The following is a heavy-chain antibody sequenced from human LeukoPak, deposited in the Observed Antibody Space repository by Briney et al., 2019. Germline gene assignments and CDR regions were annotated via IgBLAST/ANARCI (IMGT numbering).Heavy chain of an antibody. J-gene: IGHJ4*02. D-gene: IGHD6-13*01. Sequence: PGGSLRLSCTASGFTFGDYAMTWVRQAPGKGLEWIGSIYHSGSTYYNPSLKSRVTISVDTSKNQFSLKLSSVTAADTAVYYCARGKGIAGTFDYWGQGTLVTVSS. CDR1: GFTFGDYA. CDR3: ARGKGIAGTFDY. CDR2: IYHSGST. V-gene: IGHV4-38-2*02.